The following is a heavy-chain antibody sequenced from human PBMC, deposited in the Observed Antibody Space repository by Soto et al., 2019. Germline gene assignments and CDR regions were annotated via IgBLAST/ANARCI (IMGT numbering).Heavy chain of an antibody. J-gene: IGHJ4*02. V-gene: IGHV3-23*01. CDR2: ISNSGSNT. CDR3: ASRNLVHCDRTTCYATSLDY. Sequence: GGSLRLSCAASGFTLSSYAMSWVRQAPGKGLEWVSVISNSGSNTYYADSVRGRFTISRDSSKTTLYLQMSSLRAEDTAVYYCASRNLVHCDRTTCYATSLDYWGQGTLVTVSS. D-gene: IGHD2-2*01. CDR1: GFTLSSYA.